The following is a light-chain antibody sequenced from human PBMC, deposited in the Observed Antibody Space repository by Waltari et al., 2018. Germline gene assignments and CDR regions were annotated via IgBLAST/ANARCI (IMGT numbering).Light chain of an antibody. CDR1: RSNIRSNP. CDR2: SIN. Sequence: QSVLTQPPSASGTPGQRVTIPCSGSRSNIRSNPVHWYQQLPGTAPKLLIYSINQRPSGVPDRFSGSKSDTSASLAISGLQSEDEADYYCTTWDDSLNGRVFGGGTKLTVL. CDR3: TTWDDSLNGRV. V-gene: IGLV1-44*01. J-gene: IGLJ3*02.